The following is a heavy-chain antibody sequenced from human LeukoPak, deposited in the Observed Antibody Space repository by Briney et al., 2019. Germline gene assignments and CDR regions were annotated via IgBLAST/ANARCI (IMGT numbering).Heavy chain of an antibody. Sequence: GGSLRLSCAASGFTFSDYYMSWIRQAPGKGLEWVSYISSSSSYTNYADSVKGRFTISRDNAKNSLYLQMNGLRAEDTAVYYCARDSPWSVRYFDYWGQGTLVTVSS. CDR1: GFTFSDYY. CDR2: ISSSSSYT. V-gene: IGHV3-11*06. CDR3: ARDSPWSVRYFDY. D-gene: IGHD2-8*01. J-gene: IGHJ4*02.